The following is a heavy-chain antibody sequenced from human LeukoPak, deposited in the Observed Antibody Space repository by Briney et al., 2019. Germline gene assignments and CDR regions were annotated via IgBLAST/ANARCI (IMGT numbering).Heavy chain of an antibody. CDR3: ARGDGYNQDY. CDR1: GGSISSSAYY. Sequence: SQTLSLTCTVSGGSISSSAYYWSWIRQHPGKGLEWIGYIYYSGSTYYNPSLKSRVTISVDTSKNQFSLKLTSVTAADTAVYYCARGDGYNQDYWGQGTLVNVSS. D-gene: IGHD5-24*01. J-gene: IGHJ4*02. V-gene: IGHV4-31*03. CDR2: IYYSGST.